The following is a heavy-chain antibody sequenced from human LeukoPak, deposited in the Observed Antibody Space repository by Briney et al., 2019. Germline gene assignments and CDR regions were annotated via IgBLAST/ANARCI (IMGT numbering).Heavy chain of an antibody. Sequence: SETLSLTCTVSGGPISSYHWSWIRQPPGKGLESIGNIYYSGSTNYNPSLQSRVTISVDTSKNQFSLKLSSVTAADTAVYYCARARDYYDSSGYYYPYYFDYWGQGTLVTVSS. CDR3: ARARDYYDSSGYYYPYYFDY. J-gene: IGHJ4*02. V-gene: IGHV4-59*12. D-gene: IGHD3-22*01. CDR1: GGPISSYH. CDR2: IYYSGST.